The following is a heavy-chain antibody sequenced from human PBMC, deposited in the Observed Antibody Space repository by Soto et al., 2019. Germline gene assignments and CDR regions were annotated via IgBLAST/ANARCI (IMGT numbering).Heavy chain of an antibody. V-gene: IGHV1-18*01. D-gene: IGHD6-19*01. CDR3: ATHIAVAGTGDY. CDR2: ISAYNGNT. Sequence: QVPLVQSGAEVKKPGASVKVSCKASGYTFTSYGISWVRQAPGQGLEWMGWISAYNGNTNYAQKLQGRVTMTTDTSTSTAYTELRSLRSDDTAVYYCATHIAVAGTGDYWGQGTLVTVSS. CDR1: GYTFTSYG. J-gene: IGHJ4*02.